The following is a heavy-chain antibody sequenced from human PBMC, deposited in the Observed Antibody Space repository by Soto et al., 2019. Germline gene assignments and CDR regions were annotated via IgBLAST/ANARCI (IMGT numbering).Heavy chain of an antibody. CDR1: GYTFTSYD. D-gene: IGHD2-15*01. V-gene: IGHV1-8*01. Sequence: ASVKVSCKASGYTFTSYDINWVRQATGQGPEWMGWMNPKSGNTGYAQKFQGRITMTRNTSISTAYMELSSLRSDDTAVYYCARGLWMDNDIVVGDVGHWGQGTLVTVSA. CDR3: ARGLWMDNDIVVGDVGH. CDR2: MNPKSGNT. J-gene: IGHJ4*02.